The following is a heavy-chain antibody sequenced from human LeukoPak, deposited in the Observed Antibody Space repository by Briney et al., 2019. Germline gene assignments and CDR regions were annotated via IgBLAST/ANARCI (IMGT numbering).Heavy chain of an antibody. Sequence: SETLSLTCTVSGGSISSYYWSWIRQPPGKELEWIGYIYYSGSTNYNPSLKSRLTISVDTSKNQFSLRLNSMTAADTAVYYCARLGSSWYPVDYWGQGTLVTVSS. J-gene: IGHJ4*02. CDR1: GGSISSYY. CDR3: ARLGSSWYPVDY. V-gene: IGHV4-59*08. CDR2: IYYSGST. D-gene: IGHD6-13*01.